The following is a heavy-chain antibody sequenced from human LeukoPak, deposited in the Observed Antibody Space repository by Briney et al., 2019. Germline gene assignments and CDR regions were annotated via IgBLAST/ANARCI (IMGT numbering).Heavy chain of an antibody. J-gene: IGHJ4*02. CDR2: FDPEDGET. Sequence: ASVKVSCKVSGYTLTELSMHWVRQAPGKGLEWMGGFDPEDGETIYAQKFQGRVTMTEDTSTDTAYMELGSLRSEDTAVYYCATPMVRGVIIPLDYWGQGTLVTVSS. CDR1: GYTLTELS. V-gene: IGHV1-24*01. D-gene: IGHD3-10*01. CDR3: ATPMVRGVIIPLDY.